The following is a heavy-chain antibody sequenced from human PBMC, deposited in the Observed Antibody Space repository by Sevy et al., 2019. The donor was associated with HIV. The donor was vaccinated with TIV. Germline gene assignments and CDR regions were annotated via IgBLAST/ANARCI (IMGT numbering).Heavy chain of an antibody. CDR2: ISSSSSTI. Sequence: GESLKISCAASGFTFSSYSMNWVREAPGKGLEWVSYISSSSSTIYYADSVKGRFTISRDNAKNSLYLQMNSLRDEDTAVQYCTRDSGDYARRDFDYWGQRTLVTVSS. D-gene: IGHD4-17*01. CDR1: GFTFSSYS. CDR3: TRDSGDYARRDFDY. V-gene: IGHV3-48*02. J-gene: IGHJ4*02.